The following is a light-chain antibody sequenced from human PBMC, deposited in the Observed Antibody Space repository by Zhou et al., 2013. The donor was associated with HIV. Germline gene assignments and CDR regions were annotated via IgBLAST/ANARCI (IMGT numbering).Light chain of an antibody. CDR3: QQYGSSRLI. CDR2: GAS. Sequence: EIVLTQSPGTLSLSPGEGATLSCRASHTISANYLAWYQQKPGQAPRLLVYGASTRATGIPDRFTGSGSGTDFTLTFTTLGPEDFAVYYCQQYGSSRLIFGGGPRWRSN. CDR1: HTISANY. V-gene: IGKV3-20*01. J-gene: IGKJ4*01.